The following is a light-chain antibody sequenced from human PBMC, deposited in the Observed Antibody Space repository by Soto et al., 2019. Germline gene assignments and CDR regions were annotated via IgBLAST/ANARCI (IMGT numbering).Light chain of an antibody. V-gene: IGKV3-15*01. J-gene: IGKJ4*01. Sequence: EIVLTQSPATLSLSPGERATLSCRASRSISSHLAWYQQKPGQAPRLLIYGASTRATGIPASFSGSGSGTEFTLTISSLQSEDFAVYYCQQYNNWPLTFGGGTKVDIK. CDR2: GAS. CDR3: QQYNNWPLT. CDR1: RSISSH.